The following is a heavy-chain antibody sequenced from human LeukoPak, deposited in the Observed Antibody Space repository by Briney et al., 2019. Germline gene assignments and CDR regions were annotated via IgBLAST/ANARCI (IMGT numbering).Heavy chain of an antibody. V-gene: IGHV4-39*07. CDR1: GGSISSSNYY. CDR2: IYYSGTI. Sequence: SETLSLTCTVSGGSISSSNYYWGWIRQPPGKGLEWIGNIYYSGTIYYNPSLKSRVTISVDTSKNQFSLKLSSVTAADTAVYYCARGPRGSGVVVNHWGQGTLVTVSS. D-gene: IGHD3-22*01. J-gene: IGHJ4*02. CDR3: ARGPRGSGVVVNH.